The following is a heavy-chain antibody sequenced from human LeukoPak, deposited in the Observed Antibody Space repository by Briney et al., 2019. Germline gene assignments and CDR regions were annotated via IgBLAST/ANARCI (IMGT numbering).Heavy chain of an antibody. CDR3: AKDPREWLRLGFPQY. Sequence: SETLSLTCAVYGGSFSGYYWSWIRQPPGKGLEWIGEINHSGSTNYNPSLKSRVTISVDTSKNQFSLKLSSVTAADTAVYYCAKDPREWLRLGFPQYWGQGTLVTVSS. CDR1: GGSFSGYY. CDR2: INHSGST. D-gene: IGHD5-12*01. J-gene: IGHJ4*02. V-gene: IGHV4-34*01.